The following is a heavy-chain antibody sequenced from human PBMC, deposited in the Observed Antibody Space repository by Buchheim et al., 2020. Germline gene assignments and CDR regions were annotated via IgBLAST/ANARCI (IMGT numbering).Heavy chain of an antibody. CDR1: GFTFRNNA. CDR2: IDRSGGSP. Sequence: EVQLVESGGGLVQPGMSLRLSCEGSGFTFRNNAMHWVRQAPGKGLEWIAHIDRSGGSPFYAASVKGRFTISRDNAQNSIYLQMYSLRDEDTAVYYCARDLMGYLFDYCGQGTL. V-gene: IGHV3-48*02. J-gene: IGHJ4*02. D-gene: IGHD2-8*01. CDR3: ARDLMGYLFDY.